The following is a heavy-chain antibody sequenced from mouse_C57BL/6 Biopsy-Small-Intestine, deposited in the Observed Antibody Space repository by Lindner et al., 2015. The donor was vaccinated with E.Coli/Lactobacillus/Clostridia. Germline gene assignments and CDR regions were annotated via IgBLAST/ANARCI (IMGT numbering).Heavy chain of an antibody. CDR3: ADDY. V-gene: IGHV14-2*01. J-gene: IGHJ2*01. Sequence: VQLQESGARACEARGRQSSCPAQLLASYIKDYYMHWVKQRTEQGLEWIGRIDPEDGETKYDPKFQGRATITTDTSSNTVYLQLSSLTSEDTAVYYCADDYWGQGTTLTVSS. CDR1: ASYIKDYY. CDR2: IDPEDGET.